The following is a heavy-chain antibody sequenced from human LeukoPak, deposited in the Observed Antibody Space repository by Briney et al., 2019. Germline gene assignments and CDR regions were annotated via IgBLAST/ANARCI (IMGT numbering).Heavy chain of an antibody. CDR1: GFTFSSYW. J-gene: IGHJ3*02. CDR3: AKGEQWLLSAFDI. V-gene: IGHV3-7*01. CDR2: IKQDGSEK. Sequence: GGSLRLSCAASGFTFSSYWMSWVRQAPGKGLEWVANIKQDGSEKYYVDSVKGRFTISRDNAKNSLYLQMNSLRAEDTAVCYCAKGEQWLLSAFDIWGQGTMVTVSS. D-gene: IGHD6-19*01.